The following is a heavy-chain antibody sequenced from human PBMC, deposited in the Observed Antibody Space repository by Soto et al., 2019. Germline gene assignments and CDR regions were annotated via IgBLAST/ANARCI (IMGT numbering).Heavy chain of an antibody. J-gene: IGHJ3*02. CDR2: IIPIFGTT. CDR3: ARTGGYCSSTSCYRGAFDI. Sequence: QEQLVQSGAEVKKPGSSVKISCKASGGTFGSYTINWVRQAPGRGLEWVGGIIPIFGTTNYAQKFQGRVTITADESTGTAYMEIISLRSEDTAVYYCARTGGYCSSTSCYRGAFDIWGQGTMVTVSS. D-gene: IGHD2-2*02. V-gene: IGHV1-69*01. CDR1: GGTFGSYT.